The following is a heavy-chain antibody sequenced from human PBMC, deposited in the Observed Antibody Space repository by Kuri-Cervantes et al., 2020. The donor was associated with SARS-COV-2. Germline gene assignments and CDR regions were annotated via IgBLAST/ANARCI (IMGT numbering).Heavy chain of an antibody. CDR3: ASMVRGNYGMDV. D-gene: IGHD3-10*01. CDR1: GFTFSSYA. V-gene: IGHV3-23*03. Sequence: GGSLRLSCAASGFTFSSYATSWVRQAPGKGLEWVSVIYSGGSSTYYADSVKGRFTISRDNSKNTLYLQMNSLRAEDTAVYYCASMVRGNYGMDVWGQGTTVTVSS. J-gene: IGHJ6*02. CDR2: IYSGGSST.